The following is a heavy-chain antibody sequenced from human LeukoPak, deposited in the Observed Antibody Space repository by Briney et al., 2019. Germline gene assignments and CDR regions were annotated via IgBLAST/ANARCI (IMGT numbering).Heavy chain of an antibody. CDR2: ISSSSSI. Sequence: PPGGSLRLSCAASGFTFSSYNVNWVRQAPGKGLEWISLISSSSSIYYADSVKGRFTISRDNAKNSLYLQMNSLRDEDTAVFYCARQRQGSFDYWGQGTLVTVSS. D-gene: IGHD2-15*01. CDR1: GFTFSSYN. J-gene: IGHJ4*02. CDR3: ARQRQGSFDY. V-gene: IGHV3-48*02.